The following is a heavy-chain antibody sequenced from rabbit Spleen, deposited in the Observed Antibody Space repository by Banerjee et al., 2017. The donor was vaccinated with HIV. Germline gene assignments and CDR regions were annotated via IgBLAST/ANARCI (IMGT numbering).Heavy chain of an antibody. V-gene: IGHV1S40*01. J-gene: IGHJ4*01. CDR3: AREVLYAAYAGFGDATIYYFDL. Sequence: QSLEESGGDLVKSGASLTLTCTASGVSFSTDHYMCWVRQAAGKGLEWIACIYAGSSGSTYYASWAKGRFTISKTSSTTVTLQMTSLTAADTATYFCAREVLYAAYAGFGDATIYYFDLWGQGTLVTVS. CDR2: IYAGSSGST. D-gene: IGHD6-1*01. CDR1: GVSFSTDHY.